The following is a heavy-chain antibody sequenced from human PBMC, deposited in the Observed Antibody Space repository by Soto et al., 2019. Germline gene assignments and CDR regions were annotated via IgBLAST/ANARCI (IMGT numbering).Heavy chain of an antibody. V-gene: IGHV4-34*01. CDR3: GRGRVYDFWSGSASSYYYMDV. CDR2: INHSGST. CDR1: GGSFSGYY. D-gene: IGHD3-3*01. J-gene: IGHJ6*03. Sequence: SETLSLTCAVYGGSFSGYYWSWIRQPPGKGLEWIGEINHSGSTNYNPSLKSRVTISVDTSKNQFSLKLSSVTAADTAVYYCGRGRVYDFWSGSASSYYYMDVWGKGTTVTVSS.